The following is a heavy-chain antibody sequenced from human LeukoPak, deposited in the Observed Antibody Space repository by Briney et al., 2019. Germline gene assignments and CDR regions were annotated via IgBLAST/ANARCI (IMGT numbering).Heavy chain of an antibody. V-gene: IGHV4-34*01. Sequence: PSETLSLTRAVYGGSFSGYYWSWIRQPPGKGLEWIGEINHSGSTNYNPSLKSRVTISVDTSKNQFSLKLSSVTAADTAVYYCARGILYYDILTGAYYYYGMDVWGQGTTVTVSS. CDR1: GGSFSGYY. J-gene: IGHJ6*02. CDR2: INHSGST. D-gene: IGHD3-9*01. CDR3: ARGILYYDILTGAYYYYGMDV.